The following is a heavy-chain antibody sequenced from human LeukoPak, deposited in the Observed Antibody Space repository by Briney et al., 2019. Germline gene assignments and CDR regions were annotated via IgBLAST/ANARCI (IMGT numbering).Heavy chain of an antibody. CDR2: IYYSGST. CDR3: ARHELLSSTATVLTPLDY. CDR1: GDSISSSSYY. Sequence: PSETLSLTCAVSGDSISSSSYYWAWIRQPPGKGLERIGSIYYSGSTYYNPSLKSRLTISVDTSKNQFSLKLSSVTAADTAVYYRARHELLSSTATVLTPLDYWGQGTLVTVSS. V-gene: IGHV4-39*01. D-gene: IGHD2/OR15-2a*01. J-gene: IGHJ4*02.